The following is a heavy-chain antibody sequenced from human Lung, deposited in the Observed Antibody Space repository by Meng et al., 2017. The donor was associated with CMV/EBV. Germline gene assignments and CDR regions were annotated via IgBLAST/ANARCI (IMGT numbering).Heavy chain of an antibody. Sequence: ESLKISCAASGFTFSGYWMHWVRQAPGKGLVWVSRIHSDGSNINYADSVKGRFTISRDNVKNTLYLQMSSLRAEGTAIYYCVRSLGDQFYYYGMDVWGRGXTVTVSS. CDR1: GFTFSGYW. D-gene: IGHD3-16*01. CDR2: IHSDGSNI. J-gene: IGHJ6*02. V-gene: IGHV3-74*01. CDR3: VRSLGDQFYYYGMDV.